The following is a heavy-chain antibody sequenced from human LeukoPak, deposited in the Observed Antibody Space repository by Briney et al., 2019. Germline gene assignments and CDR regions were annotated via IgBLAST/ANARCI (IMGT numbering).Heavy chain of an antibody. V-gene: IGHV1-69*04. J-gene: IGHJ6*02. Sequence: SVKVSCKASGGTFSSYAISWVRQAPGQGLEWMGRIIPILGIANYAQKFQGRVTTTADKSTSTAYMELSSLRSEDTAVYYCAAIPPAGTSWPLYVWGQGTTVTVSS. CDR2: IIPILGIA. D-gene: IGHD2-2*01. CDR3: AAIPPAGTSWPLYV. CDR1: GGTFSSYA.